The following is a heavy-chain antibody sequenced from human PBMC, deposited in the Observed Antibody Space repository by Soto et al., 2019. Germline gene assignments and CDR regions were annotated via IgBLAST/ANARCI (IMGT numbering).Heavy chain of an antibody. Sequence: GGSLRLSCAASGFTVSSNYMSWVRQAPGKGLEWVSVIYSGGSTYYADSGKGRFTISRDNSKNTLYLQMNSQRAEDTAVYYCARERLTPIPKSRDGYNYPHYYYYYGMDVWGQGTTVTVSS. D-gene: IGHD5-12*01. CDR2: IYSGGST. CDR3: ARERLTPIPKSRDGYNYPHYYYYYGMDV. CDR1: GFTVSSNY. V-gene: IGHV3-53*01. J-gene: IGHJ6*02.